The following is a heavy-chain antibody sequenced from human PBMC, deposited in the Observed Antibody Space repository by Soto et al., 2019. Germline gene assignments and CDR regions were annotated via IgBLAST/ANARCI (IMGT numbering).Heavy chain of an antibody. CDR2: IIPIFGTA. CDR3: ARTINTGTYYYYYMDV. Sequence: AASVKVSCKASGGTFSSYAISWVRQAPGQGLEWMGGIIPIFGTANYAQKFQGRVTITADESTSTAYMELSSLRSEDTAVYYCARTINTGTYYYYYMDVWGKGTTVTVSS. J-gene: IGHJ6*03. D-gene: IGHD5-12*01. CDR1: GGTFSSYA. V-gene: IGHV1-69*13.